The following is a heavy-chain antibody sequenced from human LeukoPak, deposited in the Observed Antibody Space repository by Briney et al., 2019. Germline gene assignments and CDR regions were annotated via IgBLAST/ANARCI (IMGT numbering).Heavy chain of an antibody. CDR2: IYTSGST. V-gene: IGHV4-39*07. CDR3: AREPWSGYLHYYYYYMDV. J-gene: IGHJ6*03. D-gene: IGHD3-3*01. CDR1: GGSISSSSYY. Sequence: SETLSLTCTVSGGSISSSSYYWGWIRQPPGKGLEWIGRIYTSGSTNYNPSLKSRVTMSVDTSKNQFSLKLSSVTAADTAVYYCAREPWSGYLHYYYYYMDVWGKGTTVTVSS.